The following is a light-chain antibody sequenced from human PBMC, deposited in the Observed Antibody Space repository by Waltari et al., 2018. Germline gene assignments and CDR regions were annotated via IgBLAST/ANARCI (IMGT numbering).Light chain of an antibody. CDR2: GAS. CDR3: HQYYSTPRT. Sequence: SFLYRPNHQNDLCCVQQKPVPPPMLLIYGASTRESVFPDRFSGSWSGTDFTLTISSLQAEDVAVYYCHQYYSTPRTFGQGTKVEIK. J-gene: IGKJ1*01. V-gene: IGKV4-1*01. CDR1: SFLYRPNHQND.